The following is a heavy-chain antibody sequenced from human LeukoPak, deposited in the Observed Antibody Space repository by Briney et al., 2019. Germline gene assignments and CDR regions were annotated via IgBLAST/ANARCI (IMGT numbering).Heavy chain of an antibody. Sequence: GGSLRLSCAASGFTFSGYSMNWVRQAPGKGLEWLSYISTSSSTIYYADSVKGRFTISRDNAENSLYLQMNSLRDDDTAVYYCARNSGFDTFDIWGQGTMVTVSS. CDR2: ISTSSSTI. CDR1: GFTFSGYS. CDR3: ARNSGFDTFDI. J-gene: IGHJ3*02. D-gene: IGHD4-23*01. V-gene: IGHV3-48*02.